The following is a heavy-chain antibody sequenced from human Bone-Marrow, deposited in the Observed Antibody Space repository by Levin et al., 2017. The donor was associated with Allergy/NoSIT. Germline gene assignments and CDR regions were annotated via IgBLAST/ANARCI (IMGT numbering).Heavy chain of an antibody. V-gene: IGHV3-21*01. CDR3: VTERLGEGKEFDY. D-gene: IGHD3-9*01. J-gene: IGHJ4*02. Sequence: TGGSLRLSCAASGLTFINYSLDWVRQTPGKGLEWLSSISRSATYIYYSDSVKGRFTISRDNANNSLSLQLNGLRAEDTGVYFCVTERLGEGKEFDYWGRGTRVIVSS. CDR2: ISRSATYI. CDR1: GLTFINYS.